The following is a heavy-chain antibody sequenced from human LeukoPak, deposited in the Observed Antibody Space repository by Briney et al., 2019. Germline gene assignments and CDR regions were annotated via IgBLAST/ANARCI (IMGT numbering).Heavy chain of an antibody. J-gene: IGHJ3*02. CDR3: SRDRYKWELPRCAFGI. V-gene: IGHV3-30*04. CDR1: GFTFSSYA. Sequence: GGTLRLSCAASGFTFSSYAMHWVRQAPGHGLELVALISNDGSNKSYADSVMGRLTISSDNSKNKQYLQKISLRAADTAASYCSRDRYKWELPRCAFGIWGEETRVSVSS. D-gene: IGHD1-26*01. CDR2: ISNDGSNK.